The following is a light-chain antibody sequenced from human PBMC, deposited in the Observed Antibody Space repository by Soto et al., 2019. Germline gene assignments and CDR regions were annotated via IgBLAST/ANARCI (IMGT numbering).Light chain of an antibody. J-gene: IGLJ1*01. Sequence: QSVLTQPASVSGSPGQSITISCTGTSSDVGGYNYVSWYQQHPGKAPKLMIYDVSNRPSGVSNRFSGSKSGNTASLTISGLQAEDEADCYCSSYTSSSTLFGTGTKVTVL. CDR3: SSYTSSSTL. V-gene: IGLV2-14*01. CDR2: DVS. CDR1: SSDVGGYNY.